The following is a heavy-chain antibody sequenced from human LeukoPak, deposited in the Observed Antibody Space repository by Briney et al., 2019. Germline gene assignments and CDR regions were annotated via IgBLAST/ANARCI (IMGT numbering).Heavy chain of an antibody. D-gene: IGHD3-10*01. CDR3: ARVLWFGGIYYFDY. Sequence: GGSLRLSCAASGFSFRSFWMSWVRQAPGKGLEWVASIKEDGSDKYYVESVKGRFTISRENARNSLYLQMNSLRAEDTAVYYCARVLWFGGIYYFDYWGQGTLVTVPS. CDR1: GFSFRSFW. CDR2: IKEDGSDK. V-gene: IGHV3-7*04. J-gene: IGHJ4*02.